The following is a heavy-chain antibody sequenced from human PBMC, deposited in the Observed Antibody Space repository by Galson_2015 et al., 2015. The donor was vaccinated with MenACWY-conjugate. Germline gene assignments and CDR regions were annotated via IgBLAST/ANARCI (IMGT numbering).Heavy chain of an antibody. CDR1: GGTFSSYA. Sequence: SVKVSCKASGGTFSSYAISWVRQAPGQGLEWMGGIIPIFGTANCAQKFQGRVTITADKSTSTAYMELSSLRSEDTAVYYCARGRCSGGSCYSYHYYMDVWGKGTTVTVSS. V-gene: IGHV1-69*06. D-gene: IGHD2-15*01. J-gene: IGHJ6*03. CDR3: ARGRCSGGSCYSYHYYMDV. CDR2: IIPIFGTA.